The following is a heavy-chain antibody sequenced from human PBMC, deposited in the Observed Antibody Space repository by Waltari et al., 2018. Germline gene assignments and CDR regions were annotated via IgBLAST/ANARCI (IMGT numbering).Heavy chain of an antibody. D-gene: IGHD2-15*01. Sequence: EVQLVQSGAEVKKPGESLKISCKGSGYSFTSYWIGWVRQMPGKGLEWMGIIYPGDSDTRYSPSFQGQVTISADKSISTAYLQWSSLKASDTAMYYCARLMEGHCSGGSCPRAFDIWGQGTMVTVSS. CDR1: GYSFTSYW. CDR3: ARLMEGHCSGGSCPRAFDI. V-gene: IGHV5-51*03. CDR2: IYPGDSDT. J-gene: IGHJ3*02.